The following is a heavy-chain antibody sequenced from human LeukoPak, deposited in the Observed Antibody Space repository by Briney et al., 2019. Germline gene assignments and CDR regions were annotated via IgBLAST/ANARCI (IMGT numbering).Heavy chain of an antibody. V-gene: IGHV4-39*01. CDR1: GGSISSSSYY. Sequence: SETLSLTCSVSGGSISSSSYYWGWIRQPPGKGLEWIGEINDSGSTNYNPSLKSRVTISIDTSKNQFSLKLSSVTAADTAVYYCARQLMIDYYYYYYSMDVWGRGTPVTISS. J-gene: IGHJ6*03. CDR2: INDSGST. D-gene: IGHD3-22*01. CDR3: ARQLMIDYYYYYYSMDV.